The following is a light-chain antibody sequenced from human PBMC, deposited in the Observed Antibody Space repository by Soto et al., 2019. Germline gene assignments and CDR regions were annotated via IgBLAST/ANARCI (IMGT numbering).Light chain of an antibody. Sequence: EIVLTQSRATLSLSPGERATLSCRASQSVSSHLTWYQQKPGQAPRLLIYDTSNRATGIPARFSGSGSGTDFTLTISSLEPEDFAVYYCQQRTNWRLSFGGGTKVEIK. CDR3: QQRTNWRLS. CDR1: QSVSSH. V-gene: IGKV3-11*01. CDR2: DTS. J-gene: IGKJ4*01.